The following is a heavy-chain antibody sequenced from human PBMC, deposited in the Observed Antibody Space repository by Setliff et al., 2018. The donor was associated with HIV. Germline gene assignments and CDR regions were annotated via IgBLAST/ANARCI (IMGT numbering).Heavy chain of an antibody. V-gene: IGHV1-2*06. Sequence: SVKVSRKASGYSFTGHYIHWVRQAPGQGLEWLGRIDPNSGGTKYAQKFQGRVTMTRDTSITTAYMELSRLRSDDTAVYYCASPFGASDSGGYEYEAFAIWGQGTMVTVSS. D-gene: IGHD3-22*01. CDR1: GYSFTGHY. J-gene: IGHJ3*02. CDR3: ASPFGASDSGGYEYEAFAI. CDR2: IDPNSGGT.